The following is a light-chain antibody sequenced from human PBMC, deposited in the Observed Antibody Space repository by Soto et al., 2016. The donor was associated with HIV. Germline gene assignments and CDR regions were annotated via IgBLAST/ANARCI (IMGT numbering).Light chain of an antibody. J-gene: IGLJ2*01. Sequence: SSVLTQPPSVSVAPGKTATITCGGDNIGRKSVHWYQQKPGQAPILVLYDNGGRPSGIPERFSGSNSGSTATLTISRVEAGDEADFHCQVWDDSGDHPVFGGGTKLTVL. CDR1: NIGRKS. V-gene: IGLV3-21*03. CDR2: DNG. CDR3: QVWDDSGDHPV.